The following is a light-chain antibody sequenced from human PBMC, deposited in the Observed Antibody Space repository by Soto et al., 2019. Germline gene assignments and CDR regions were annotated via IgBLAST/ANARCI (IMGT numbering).Light chain of an antibody. CDR3: SSYAGSNNYV. Sequence: QSALTQTPSASGSPGQSVTISCTGTSSDVGGYDLISWYQQHPGKAPKLMIHEVSKRPSGVPDRFSGSKSGNTASLTVSGLQAEDEADYYCSSYAGSNNYVFGTG. CDR1: SSDVGGYDL. CDR2: EVS. J-gene: IGLJ1*01. V-gene: IGLV2-8*01.